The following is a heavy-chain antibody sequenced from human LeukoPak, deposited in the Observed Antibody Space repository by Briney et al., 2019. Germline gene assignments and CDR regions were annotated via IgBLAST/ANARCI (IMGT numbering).Heavy chain of an antibody. Sequence: AESLTLSCVVSGFSLTGNYMRWVRQAPGKEREWVAYISSGSYSHYYADSVRGRFTISRDNSKNSLYLEMSDLRVEDTALYYCARGKRTFDPWGQGTLVTVTS. CDR1: GFSLTGNY. CDR3: ARGKRTFDP. CDR2: ISSGSYSH. J-gene: IGHJ5*02. V-gene: IGHV3-11*01.